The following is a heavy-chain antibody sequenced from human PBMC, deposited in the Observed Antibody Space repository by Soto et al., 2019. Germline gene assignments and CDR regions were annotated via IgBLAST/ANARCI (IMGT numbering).Heavy chain of an antibody. J-gene: IGHJ4*02. D-gene: IGHD2-15*01. CDR1: GFSFSDYF. V-gene: IGHV1-46*01. Sequence: ASVKVSCKASGFSFSDYFMHWVRQAPGQGLEWMGIINPSVDSRNYAQKFQGRVTITRDTSTSTVYMDLSSLRYEDTAVYYCAREVVTSKWYFDNWGQGIPVTVSS. CDR2: INPSVDSR. CDR3: AREVVTSKWYFDN.